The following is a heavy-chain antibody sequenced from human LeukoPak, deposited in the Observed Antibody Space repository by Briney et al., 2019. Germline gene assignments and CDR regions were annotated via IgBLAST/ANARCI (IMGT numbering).Heavy chain of an antibody. Sequence: GGSLRLSCAASGFTFSNFAMSWVRHAPGKGLEWVSTISGSGDSTFYADSVKGRFPISRDNSNNTLFLQMNSLRAEDTAIYFCAKAGSSGWSSSGGDYWGQGSLVTVSS. CDR3: AKAGSSGWSSSGGDY. CDR2: ISGSGDST. D-gene: IGHD6-19*01. CDR1: GFTFSNFA. J-gene: IGHJ4*02. V-gene: IGHV3-23*01.